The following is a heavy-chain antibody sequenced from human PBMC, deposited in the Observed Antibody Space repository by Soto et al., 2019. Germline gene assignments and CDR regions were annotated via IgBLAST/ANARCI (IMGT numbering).Heavy chain of an antibody. CDR1: GGTFSSYA. D-gene: IGHD2-15*01. CDR2: IIPIFGTA. Sequence: QVQLVQSGAEVKKPGSSVKVSCKASGGTFSSYAISWVRQAPGQGLEWMGGIIPIFGTANYAQKFQGRVTITADESTSTAYMELSSLRSEDTAVYYCAGIGGTSAGCYYYGMDVWGQGTTVTVSS. J-gene: IGHJ6*02. CDR3: AGIGGTSAGCYYYGMDV. V-gene: IGHV1-69*01.